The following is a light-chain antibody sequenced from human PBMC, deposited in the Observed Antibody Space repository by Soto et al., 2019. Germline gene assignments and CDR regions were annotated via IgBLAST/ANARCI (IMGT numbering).Light chain of an antibody. CDR1: SSNIGSNY. CDR3: AAWDDSLRALV. CDR2: RNN. J-gene: IGLJ2*01. Sequence: QSVLTQPPSTSGTPGQRVTISCSGSSSNIGSNYVYWYQQLPGTAPKLLIYRNNQRPSGVPDRFSGSTSGTSASLAISWLRSEDEADYFCAAWDDSLRALVFGGGTKLTVL. V-gene: IGLV1-47*01.